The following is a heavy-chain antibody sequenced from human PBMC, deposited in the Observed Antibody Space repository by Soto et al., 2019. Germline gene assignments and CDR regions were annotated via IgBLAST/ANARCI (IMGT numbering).Heavy chain of an antibody. CDR3: ATRGYYDSSGWLNY. Sequence: SETLSLTCAVSGGSIISNYWWAWIRQSPGEGLVWIGSIYHSGTTYYNPSLESRVIISVDTSESRFALRLTSVTAADSAVYYCATRGYYDSSGWLNYWGQGTLVTVSS. D-gene: IGHD3-22*01. J-gene: IGHJ4*02. CDR1: GGSIISNYW. V-gene: IGHV4-38-2*01. CDR2: IYHSGTT.